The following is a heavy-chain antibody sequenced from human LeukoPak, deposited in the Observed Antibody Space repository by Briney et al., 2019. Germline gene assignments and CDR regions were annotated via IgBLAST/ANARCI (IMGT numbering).Heavy chain of an antibody. V-gene: IGHV4-39*07. D-gene: IGHD2-2*02. CDR2: INHSGST. J-gene: IGHJ4*02. Sequence: SETLSLTRTVSGGSISSSSYYWGWIRQPPGKGLEWIGEINHSGSTNYNPSLKSRVTISVDTSKNQFSLKLSSVTAADTAVYYCARLALGYCSSTSCYTMNFDYWGQGTLVTVSS. CDR3: ARLALGYCSSTSCYTMNFDY. CDR1: GGSISSSSYY.